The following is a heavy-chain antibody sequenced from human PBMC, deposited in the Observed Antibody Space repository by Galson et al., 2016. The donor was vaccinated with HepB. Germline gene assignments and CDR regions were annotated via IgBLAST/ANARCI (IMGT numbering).Heavy chain of an antibody. J-gene: IGHJ5*02. D-gene: IGHD6-13*01. V-gene: IGHV5-51*01. Sequence: YSPSFQGQVTISADKSINTAYLQWSSLKASDTAMYYCARRASGQQLVGFDPWGQGTLVTVSS. CDR3: ARRASGQQLVGFDP.